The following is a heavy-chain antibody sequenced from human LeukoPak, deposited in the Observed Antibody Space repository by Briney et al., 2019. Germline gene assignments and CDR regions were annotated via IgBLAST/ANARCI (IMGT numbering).Heavy chain of an antibody. V-gene: IGHV4-59*01. J-gene: IGHJ5*02. Sequence: SETLSLTCTVSGGSISRYSWSWIRQPPGKGLEWIGYVYYSGSTNYNPSLKSRVTISVDTSKNQFSLKLSSVTAADTAVYYCARDGGDYDTGNWFDPWGQGTLVTVSS. CDR1: GGSISRYS. D-gene: IGHD4-17*01. CDR3: ARDGGDYDTGNWFDP. CDR2: VYYSGST.